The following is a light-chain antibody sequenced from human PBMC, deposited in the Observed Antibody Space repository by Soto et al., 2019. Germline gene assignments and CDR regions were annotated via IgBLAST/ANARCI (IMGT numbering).Light chain of an antibody. CDR2: GAS. V-gene: IGKV3-15*01. Sequence: IVMTQSPGTLSVSPGERATLSCRASQSVSSDLAWYQQKPGQAPSLLIYGASTRATGIPARFSGSGSGTEFTLTISSLQSEDFAVYYCQQYNNWPPLTFGGGTKVEIK. CDR1: QSVSSD. J-gene: IGKJ4*01. CDR3: QQYNNWPPLT.